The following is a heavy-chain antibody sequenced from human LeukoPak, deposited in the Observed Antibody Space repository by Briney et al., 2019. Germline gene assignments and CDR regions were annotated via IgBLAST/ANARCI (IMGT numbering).Heavy chain of an antibody. CDR2: IKQDGSEK. V-gene: IGHV3-7*01. J-gene: IGHJ3*02. CDR1: GFTFSSYE. CDR3: ARDAAMVDAFDI. D-gene: IGHD5-18*01. Sequence: PGGSLRLSCAASGFTFSSYEMNWVRQAPGKGLEWVANIKQDGSEKYYVDSVKGRFTISRDNAKNSLYLQMNSLRAEDTAVYYCARDAAMVDAFDIWGQGTMVTVSS.